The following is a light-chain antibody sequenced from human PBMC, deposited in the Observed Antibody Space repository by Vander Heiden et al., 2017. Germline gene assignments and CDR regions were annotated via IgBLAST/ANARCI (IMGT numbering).Light chain of an antibody. J-gene: IGKJ5*01. CDR1: QSISSY. CDR3: QQSQSTPIT. Sequence: DIQMTQSPSSLSASVGDRVTITCRASQSISSYLNWYQQKPGKAPKLLIYTASSLESGVPSRFSGSGSGTDFTLTISSLQPEDFATYYCQQSQSTPITFGQGTQLEIK. V-gene: IGKV1-39*01. CDR2: TAS.